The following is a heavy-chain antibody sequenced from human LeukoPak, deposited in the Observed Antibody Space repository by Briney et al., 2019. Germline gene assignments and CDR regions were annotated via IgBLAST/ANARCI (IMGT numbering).Heavy chain of an antibody. CDR2: IYYSGST. J-gene: IGHJ4*02. CDR3: ARDSYGSGSYFY. Sequence: PSEPLSLTCTVSGGPISSSSSYWGWIRQPPGRGLEWLGYIYYSGSTYYNPSLQIRVTISVDTSKNQFSLKLSSVTGADTAVYYCARDSYGSGSYFYWGQGTLVTVSS. D-gene: IGHD3-10*01. CDR1: GGPISSSSSY. V-gene: IGHV4-31*03.